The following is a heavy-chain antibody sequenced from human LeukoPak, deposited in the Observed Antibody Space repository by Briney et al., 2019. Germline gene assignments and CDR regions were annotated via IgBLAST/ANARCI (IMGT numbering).Heavy chain of an antibody. CDR2: NSGSSGAT. Sequence: GGSLRLSCAASGFTFSSYAMSWVRQAPGKGLEWVSANSGSSGATYYAASVKGRFTISRDISKNTLYLQMNSLRAEDTAIYYCAKSQEDDSSGYYYSNFDYWGQGTLVTVSS. V-gene: IGHV3-23*01. CDR1: GFTFSSYA. CDR3: AKSQEDDSSGYYYSNFDY. J-gene: IGHJ4*02. D-gene: IGHD3-22*01.